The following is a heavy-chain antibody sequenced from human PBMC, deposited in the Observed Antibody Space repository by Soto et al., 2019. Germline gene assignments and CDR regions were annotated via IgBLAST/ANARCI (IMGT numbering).Heavy chain of an antibody. CDR3: DPGYCSSTSCYTVDY. D-gene: IGHD2-2*02. J-gene: IGHJ4*02. Sequence: GGSLRLSCAASGFTLSSYAMHWVRQAPGKGLEWVAVISYDGSNKYYADSVKGRFTISRDNSKNTLYLQMNSLRAEDTAVYYCDPGYCSSTSCYTVDYWGQGTLVTVSS. CDR1: GFTLSSYA. V-gene: IGHV3-30-3*01. CDR2: ISYDGSNK.